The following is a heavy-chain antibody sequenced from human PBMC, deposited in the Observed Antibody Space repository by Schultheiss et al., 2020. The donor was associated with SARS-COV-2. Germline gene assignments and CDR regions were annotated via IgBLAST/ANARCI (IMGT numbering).Heavy chain of an antibody. J-gene: IGHJ4*02. CDR3: ARDRGGYYHVTGGY. CDR2: IYYSGST. D-gene: IGHD3-22*01. V-gene: IGHV4-59*12. CDR1: GGSISSYY. Sequence: SETLSLTCTVSGGSISSYYWSWIRQPPGKGLEWIGYIYYSGSTNYNPSLKSRVTISVDTSKNQFSLKLSSVTAADTAVYYCARDRGGYYHVTGGYWGQGTLVTVSS.